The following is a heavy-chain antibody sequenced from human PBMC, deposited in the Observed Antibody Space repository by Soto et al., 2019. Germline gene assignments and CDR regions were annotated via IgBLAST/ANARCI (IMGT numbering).Heavy chain of an antibody. Sequence: GGSLRLSCAASGFTFSGSAMHWVRQASGKGPEWVGRIRSKANSYATAYAASVKGRFTISRDDSKNTAYLQMNSLKTEDTAVYYCTRHVIVVVVGEDYWGQGTLV. D-gene: IGHD2-15*01. J-gene: IGHJ4*02. V-gene: IGHV3-73*01. CDR2: IRSKANSYAT. CDR1: GFTFSGSA. CDR3: TRHVIVVVVGEDY.